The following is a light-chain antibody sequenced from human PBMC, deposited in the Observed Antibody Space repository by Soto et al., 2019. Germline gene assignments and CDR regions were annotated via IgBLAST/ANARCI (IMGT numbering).Light chain of an antibody. CDR1: QDISNY. Sequence: DIQMTQSPSSLSASLGDRVTITCQASQDISNYLNWYQQKPGKAPKLLIYDASNLETGVPSRFSGSGSGTDFTFTISSLQPEDIATYDCQQYDNLPITFGQGTRLEIK. V-gene: IGKV1-33*01. J-gene: IGKJ5*01. CDR2: DAS. CDR3: QQYDNLPIT.